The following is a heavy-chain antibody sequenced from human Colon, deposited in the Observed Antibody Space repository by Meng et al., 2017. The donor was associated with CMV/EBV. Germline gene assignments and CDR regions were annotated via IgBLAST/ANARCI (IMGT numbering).Heavy chain of an antibody. V-gene: IGHV1-18*04. CDR2: ISAYNGNT. CDR1: VFPFTSYS. CDR3: ARLNGGNSGDWFDP. Sequence: KACVFPFTSYSFPWVRQAPGQGLEWLGWISAYNGNTNYAQIVQGRVTMTTDPSTTTAYLELRNLRSDATAVYYCARLNGGNSGDWFDPWGQGTLVTVSS. J-gene: IGHJ5*02. D-gene: IGHD4-23*01.